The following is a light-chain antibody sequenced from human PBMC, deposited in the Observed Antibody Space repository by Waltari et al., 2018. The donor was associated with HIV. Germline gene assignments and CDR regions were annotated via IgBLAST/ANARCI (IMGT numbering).Light chain of an antibody. CDR2: HAR. V-gene: IGLV1-36*01. J-gene: IGLJ3*02. CDR3: ATWDDSLTAWV. Sequence: QSVLTQPPSVSAAPGQRVTISCSGSSSNIGNSAVYWYQQFPGMPPNLVMSHARLPPSGVPDRFSGSKSGTSASLTIYGVQSQDEADYYCATWDDSLTAWVFGGGSKVTVL. CDR1: SSNIGNSA.